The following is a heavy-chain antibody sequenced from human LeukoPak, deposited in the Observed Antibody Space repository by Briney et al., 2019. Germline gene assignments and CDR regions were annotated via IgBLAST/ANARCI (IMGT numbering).Heavy chain of an antibody. D-gene: IGHD5-24*01. V-gene: IGHV3-23*01. CDR1: AFTFTSYA. CDR2: ISGSGGSR. Sequence: GGSLRLSCATSAFTFTSYALGWDRHAPGKGLEWVSLISGSGGSRYYGDSVKGRFTISRDNSKNLVYLEMNSLRAGDTAVYYCAKGGEDSGYNSHFDYWGQGTLVIVSS. J-gene: IGHJ4*02. CDR3: AKGGEDSGYNSHFDY.